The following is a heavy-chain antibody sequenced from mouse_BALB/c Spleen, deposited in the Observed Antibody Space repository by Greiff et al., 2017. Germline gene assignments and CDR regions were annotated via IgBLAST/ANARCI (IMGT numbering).Heavy chain of an antibody. Sequence: EVKVVESGGGLVQPGGSLKLSCAASGFTFSSYGMSWVRQTPDKRLELVATINSNGGSTYYPDSVKGRFTISRDNAKNTLYLQMSSLKSEDTAMYYCARDGYYGFAYWGQGTLVTVSA. D-gene: IGHD2-3*01. CDR3: ARDGYYGFAY. CDR2: INSNGGST. J-gene: IGHJ3*01. V-gene: IGHV5-6-3*01. CDR1: GFTFSSYG.